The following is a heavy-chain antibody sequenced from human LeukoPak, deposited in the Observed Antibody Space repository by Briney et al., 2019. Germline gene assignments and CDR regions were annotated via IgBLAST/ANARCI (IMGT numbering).Heavy chain of an antibody. CDR1: GFIFSGYS. D-gene: IGHD6-13*01. J-gene: IGHJ4*02. V-gene: IGHV3-21*01. CDR3: ARGYSTTWTYGDY. CDR2: ISGSSNYI. Sequence: PGGSLRLSCAASGFIFSGYSMNWVRQAPGKGLEWVSSISGSSNYIYYADSVKGRYTISRDNAKNSLYLHMNSLRAEDTAVYYCARGYSTTWTYGDYWGQGTLVTVSS.